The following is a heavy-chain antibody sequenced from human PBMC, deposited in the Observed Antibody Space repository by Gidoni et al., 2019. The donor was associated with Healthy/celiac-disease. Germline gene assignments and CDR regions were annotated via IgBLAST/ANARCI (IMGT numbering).Heavy chain of an antibody. V-gene: IGHV3-23*01. CDR2: ISGSGCST. J-gene: IGHJ4*02. Sequence: EVQLLESGGGVVQHGGSGRRAGAASGFTVSSYDMSWVRQAPGKGLEWVSTISGSGCSTYYADSVKGRFPISRDNSKNTLYLQMNSLRAEDTAVYYCAKDKRFLEWFFDYWGQGTLVTVSS. CDR1: GFTVSSYD. CDR3: AKDKRFLEWFFDY. D-gene: IGHD3-3*01.